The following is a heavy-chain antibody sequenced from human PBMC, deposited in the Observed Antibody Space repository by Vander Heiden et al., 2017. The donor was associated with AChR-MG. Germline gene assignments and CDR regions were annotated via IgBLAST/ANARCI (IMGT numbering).Heavy chain of an antibody. D-gene: IGHD3-10*01. CDR3: AAMVRGVMLDY. V-gene: IGHV3-23*01. J-gene: IGHJ4*02. CDR1: GFTFSSYA. CDR2: ISGSGGST. Sequence: EVQLLESGGGLVQPGGSLRLPCAASGFTFSSYAMSWVRQAPGKGLEWVSAISGSGGSTYYADSVKGRFTISRDNSKNTLYLQMNSMRAEDTAVYYCAAMVRGVMLDYWGQGTLVTVSS.